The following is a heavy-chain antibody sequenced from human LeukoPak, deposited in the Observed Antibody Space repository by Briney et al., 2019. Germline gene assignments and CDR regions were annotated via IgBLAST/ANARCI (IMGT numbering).Heavy chain of an antibody. CDR3: ARAGGSSGWYSFGY. V-gene: IGHV3-13*04. CDR1: GFTFSSYD. J-gene: IGHJ4*02. D-gene: IGHD6-13*01. CDR2: IGTAGNT. Sequence: GGSLRLSCAASGFTFSSYDMHWVRHVPGKGLEWVSAIGTAGNTYYPGSVKGRFTISRENAKNSLHLQMNSLRAGDTAVYYCARAGGSSGWYSFGYWGQGTLVSVSS.